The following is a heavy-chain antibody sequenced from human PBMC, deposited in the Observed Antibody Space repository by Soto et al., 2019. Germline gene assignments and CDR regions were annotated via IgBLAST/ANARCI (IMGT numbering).Heavy chain of an antibody. CDR2: IYYSGST. CDR1: GGSISSSSYY. V-gene: IGHV4-39*02. J-gene: IGHJ6*02. D-gene: IGHD2-15*01. CDR3: ARERTDATGVFGMDV. Sequence: SETLSLTCTVSGGSISSSSYYWGWIRQPPGKGLEWIGSIYYSGSTYYNPSLKSRVTISVDTSKNRFSLKLSSVSAADTAVYYCARERTDATGVFGMDVWGQGTTVTVSS.